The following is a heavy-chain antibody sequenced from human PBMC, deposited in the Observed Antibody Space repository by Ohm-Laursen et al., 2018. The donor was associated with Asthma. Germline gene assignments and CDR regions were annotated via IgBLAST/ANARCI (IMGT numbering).Heavy chain of an antibody. J-gene: IGHJ4*02. V-gene: IGHV3-7*01. D-gene: IGHD2-2*01. CDR1: GFTFSGSW. CDR3: ATLSWYASQY. CDR2: IKPDGSQT. Sequence: SLRLSCAASGFTFSGSWMIWVRQAPGKGLQWLAFIKPDGSQTYYADSMEGRLSISRDNSKNSLYLRMSSLRGEDTALYYCATLSWYASQYWGQGTLVTVSS.